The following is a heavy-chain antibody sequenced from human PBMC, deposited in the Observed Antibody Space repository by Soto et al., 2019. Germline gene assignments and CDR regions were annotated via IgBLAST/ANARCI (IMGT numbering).Heavy chain of an antibody. D-gene: IGHD6-19*01. CDR2: ISGSGGST. CDR3: AKNSEALKGWHRGSGWVHYFDY. V-gene: IGHV3-23*01. Sequence: AGGSLRLSCAASGFTFSSYAMSWVRQAPGKGLEWVSAISGSGGSTYYADSVKGRFTISRDNSKNTLYLQMNSLRAEDTAVYYCAKNSEALKGWHRGSGWVHYFDYWGQGTLVTVSS. J-gene: IGHJ4*02. CDR1: GFTFSSYA.